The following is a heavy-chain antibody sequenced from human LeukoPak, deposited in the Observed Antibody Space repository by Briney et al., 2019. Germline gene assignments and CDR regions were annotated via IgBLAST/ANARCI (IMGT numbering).Heavy chain of an antibody. V-gene: IGHV3-74*01. CDR2: ITGDGGST. CDR3: ATGGGRAFDI. CDR1: GFTFSSYW. D-gene: IGHD1-14*01. Sequence: PGGFLRLSCAASGFTFSSYWMHWVRQAPGKGLVWVSRITGDGGSTAYADSVQGRFTISRDNAKNTLYLQMNSLRAEDTALYYCATGGGRAFDIWGQGTMVTVSS. J-gene: IGHJ3*02.